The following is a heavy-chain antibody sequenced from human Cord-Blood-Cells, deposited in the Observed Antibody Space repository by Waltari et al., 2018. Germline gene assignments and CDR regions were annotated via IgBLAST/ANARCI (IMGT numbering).Heavy chain of an antibody. D-gene: IGHD3-10*01. CDR1: GGSFSGYS. CDR3: ARGPLPLWFMHNWFDP. CDR2: INHSGST. J-gene: IGHJ5*02. V-gene: IGHV4-34*01. Sequence: QVQLQQWGAGLLKPSETLSLTCAVYGGSFSGYSWSGIRQPPGKGLEWIGEINHSGSTNYNPSLKSRVTISVDTSKNQFSLKLSSVTAADTAVYYCARGPLPLWFMHNWFDPWGQGTLVTVSS.